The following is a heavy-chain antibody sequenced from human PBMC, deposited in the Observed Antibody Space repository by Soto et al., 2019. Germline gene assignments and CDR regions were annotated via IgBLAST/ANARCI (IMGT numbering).Heavy chain of an antibody. D-gene: IGHD3-16*01. CDR2: LNPKSGDT. CDR1: GYTFTSYD. Sequence: ASVKVSCKASGYTFTSYDITWVRPATVQGLEWMVWLNPKSGDTGYAQKFQGRVTMTRDTSTSTAYMELRRLKSDDTAVYYCARDLAYNDYFDYSAQGPLVTVSS. CDR3: ARDLAYNDYFDY. V-gene: IGHV1-8*01. J-gene: IGHJ4*02.